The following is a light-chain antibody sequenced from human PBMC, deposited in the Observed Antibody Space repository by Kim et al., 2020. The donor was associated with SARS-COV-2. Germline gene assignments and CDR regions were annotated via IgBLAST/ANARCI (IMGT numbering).Light chain of an antibody. CDR2: KAS. CDR3: QQYHTHST. J-gene: IGKJ1*01. CDR1: EYVQNW. V-gene: IGKV1-5*03. Sequence: ASVGDTLTITCRASEYVQNWRAWYHQKLGKVPKLLIDKASQLQSGVPARFSGSGYGTEFTLTITSLQPSDFATYYCQQYHTHSTFGQGTNVDI.